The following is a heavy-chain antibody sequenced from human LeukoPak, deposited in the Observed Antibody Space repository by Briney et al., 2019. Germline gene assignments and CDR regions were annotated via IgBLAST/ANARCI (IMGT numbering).Heavy chain of an antibody. V-gene: IGHV4-39*01. Sequence: SETLSLXCTVSGGSISNSNYYWGWVRQPPGKGLEWIGTIYYSGNTYYTPSLKSRVTISVDTSKNQFSLRLSSVTAADTAVYFCMRREEEDGYNAKPFDFWGQGTLVTVSS. CDR3: MRREEEDGYNAKPFDF. CDR1: GGSISNSNYY. D-gene: IGHD5-24*01. J-gene: IGHJ4*02. CDR2: IYYSGNT.